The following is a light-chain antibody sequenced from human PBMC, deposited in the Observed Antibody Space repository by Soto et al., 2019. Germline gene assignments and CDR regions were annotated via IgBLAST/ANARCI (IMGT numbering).Light chain of an antibody. J-gene: IGKJ1*01. CDR2: AAS. CDR1: QPVTNY. Sequence: DIPMTQSPSSLSASVGDRVTITCRASQPVTNYLSWYQQKPGKAPTLLIYAASRLQSGVPSRFSAGGSGTEFTLSINSLLPEDFATYYCQLSYIAPWTFGQGTKVDIK. V-gene: IGKV1-39*01. CDR3: QLSYIAPWT.